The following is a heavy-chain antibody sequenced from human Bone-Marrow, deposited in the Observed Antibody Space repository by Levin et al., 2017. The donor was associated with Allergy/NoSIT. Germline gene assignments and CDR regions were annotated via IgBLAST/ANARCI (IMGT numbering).Heavy chain of an antibody. CDR2: IYYSGST. V-gene: IGHV4-39*07. CDR1: GGSISSSSYY. CDR3: ARVPGIAAAGDGIFDY. J-gene: IGHJ4*02. Sequence: PSETLSLTCTVSGGSISSSSYYWGWIRQPPGKGLEWIGSIYYSGSTYYNPSLKSRVTISVDTSKNQFSLKLSSVTAADTAVYYCARVPGIAAAGDGIFDYWGQGTLVTVSS. D-gene: IGHD6-13*01.